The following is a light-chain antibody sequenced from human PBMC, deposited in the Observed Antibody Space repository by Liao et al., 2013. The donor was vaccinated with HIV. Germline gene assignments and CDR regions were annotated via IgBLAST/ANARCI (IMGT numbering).Light chain of an antibody. J-gene: IGLJ2*01. Sequence: SYELTQPPSVSVAPGKTARITCGGNNIGSKSVHWYQQKPGQAPVLVIYYDSDRPSGIPERFSGSKSGNTATLTISRVEAGDEADYYCHVWDRGSDHPLFGGGTKLTVL. CDR2: YDS. CDR1: NIGSKS. CDR3: HVWDRGSDHPL. V-gene: IGLV3-21*04.